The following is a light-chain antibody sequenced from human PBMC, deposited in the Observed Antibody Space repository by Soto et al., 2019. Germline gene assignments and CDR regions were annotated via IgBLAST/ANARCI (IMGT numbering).Light chain of an antibody. J-gene: IGLJ2*01. CDR1: SSNIGNNY. CDR3: GTWDSSLSAVV. Sequence: QSVLTQPPSVSAAPGQTVTISCSGSSSNIGNNYVSWYQQLPGAAPKLLIYDNNRRPLEIPDRFSASKSGTSATLGITGLQTGDEADYYCGTWDSSLSAVVFGGGTKLTVL. V-gene: IGLV1-51*01. CDR2: DNN.